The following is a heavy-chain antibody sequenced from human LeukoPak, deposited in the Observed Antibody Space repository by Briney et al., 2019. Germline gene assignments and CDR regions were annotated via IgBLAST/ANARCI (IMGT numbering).Heavy chain of an antibody. CDR2: INPSGGST. Sequence: ASVKVSCKASGYTFTSYYMHWVRQAPGQGLEWMGIINPSGGSTSYAQKFQGRVTMTRDTSTSTVYMELSSLRSEDTAVYYCARVRLYGVNWFDPWGREGNWFDPWGQGTLVTVSS. V-gene: IGHV1-46*01. J-gene: IGHJ5*02. D-gene: IGHD3-10*01. CDR3: ARVRLYGVNWFDPWGREGNWFDP. CDR1: GYTFTSYY.